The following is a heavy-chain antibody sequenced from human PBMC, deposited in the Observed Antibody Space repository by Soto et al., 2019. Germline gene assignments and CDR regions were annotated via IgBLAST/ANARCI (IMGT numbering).Heavy chain of an antibody. CDR2: IYYSGST. CDR3: ARQSGLLGELSLFSIGLEGYFQH. J-gene: IGHJ1*01. Sequence: SETLSLTCTVSGGSISSSSYYWGWIRQPPGKGLEWIGSIYYSGSTYYNPSLKSRVTISVDTSKNQFSLKLSSVTAADTAVYYCARQSGLLGELSLFSIGLEGYFQHWGQGTLVTVSS. D-gene: IGHD3-16*02. V-gene: IGHV4-39*01. CDR1: GGSISSSSYY.